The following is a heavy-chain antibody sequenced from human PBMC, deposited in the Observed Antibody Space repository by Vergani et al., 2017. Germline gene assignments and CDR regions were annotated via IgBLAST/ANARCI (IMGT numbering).Heavy chain of an antibody. V-gene: IGHV3-23*01. Sequence: EVQLLESGGGLVQPGGSLRLSCAASGFTFSSYAMSWVRQAPGKGLEWVSAISGSGGSKYYADSVKGRFTISRDNSKNTLYLQMNSLRAEDTAVYYCAKDRGYSSSLSYFDYWGQGTLVTVSS. CDR3: AKDRGYSSSLSYFDY. D-gene: IGHD6-13*01. CDR1: GFTFSSYA. CDR2: ISGSGGSK. J-gene: IGHJ4*02.